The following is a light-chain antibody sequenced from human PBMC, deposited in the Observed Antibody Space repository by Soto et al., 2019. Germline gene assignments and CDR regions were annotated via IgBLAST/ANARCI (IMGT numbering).Light chain of an antibody. CDR1: QSVSSN. V-gene: IGKV3-15*01. CDR2: GAS. CDR3: QQYNNWPPYT. Sequence: EIVMTQSPATLSVSPGERATLSCRASQSVSSNLAWYQQKPGQAPRLLIYGASTTAAGIPARFSGSGSGTEFTLTISSLPSEDFAVYYCQQYNNWPPYTFGQGTKLEIK. J-gene: IGKJ2*01.